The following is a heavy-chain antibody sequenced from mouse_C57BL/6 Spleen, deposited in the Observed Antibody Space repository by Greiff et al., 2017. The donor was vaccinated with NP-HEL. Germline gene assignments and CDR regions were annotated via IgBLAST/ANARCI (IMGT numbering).Heavy chain of an antibody. J-gene: IGHJ2*01. CDR3: ARHSSGYLDY. Sequence: QVQLQQPGAELVKPGASVKLSCKASGYTFTSYWMHWVKQRPGQGLEWIGMIHPNSGSTNYNEKFKSKATLTVDKSTSTAYMQLSSLTSEDSAVYYCARHSSGYLDYWGQGTTLTVSS. V-gene: IGHV1-64*01. D-gene: IGHD3-2*02. CDR1: GYTFTSYW. CDR2: IHPNSGST.